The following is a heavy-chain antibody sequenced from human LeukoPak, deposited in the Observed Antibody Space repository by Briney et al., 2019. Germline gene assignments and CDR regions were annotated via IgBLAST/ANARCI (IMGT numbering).Heavy chain of an antibody. V-gene: IGHV4-4*02. D-gene: IGHD1-26*01. CDR3: ARRPSGSYLGGSDY. Sequence: PSETLSLTCAVSGGSVSSGHWWSWVRQPPGKGLEWIGEIYHSGSANYNPSLKSRVSISVDTSKNQFSLKLSSVTAADTAVYYCARRPSGSYLGGSDYWGQGTLVTVSS. J-gene: IGHJ4*02. CDR1: GGSVSSGHW. CDR2: IYHSGSA.